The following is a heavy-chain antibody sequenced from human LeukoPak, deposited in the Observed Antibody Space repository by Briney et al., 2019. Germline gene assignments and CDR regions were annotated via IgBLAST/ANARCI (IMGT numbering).Heavy chain of an antibody. D-gene: IGHD1-26*01. V-gene: IGHV4-59*12. CDR1: GGSISSYY. J-gene: IGHJ4*02. Sequence: SETLSLTCTVSGGSISSYYWSWIRQPPGKGLEWIGYIYYSGSTNYNPSLKSRVTISVDTSKNQFSLKLSSVTAADTAVYYCARDPSGSYWGVDYWGQGTLVTVSS. CDR2: IYYSGST. CDR3: ARDPSGSYWGVDY.